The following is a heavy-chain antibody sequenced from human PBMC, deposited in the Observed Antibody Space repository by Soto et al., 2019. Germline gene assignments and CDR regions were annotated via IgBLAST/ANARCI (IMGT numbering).Heavy chain of an antibody. CDR1: GYAFTTYG. D-gene: IGHD1-1*01. J-gene: IGHJ4*02. Sequence: QVHLVQSGAEVKKPGASVKVSCKGSGYAFTTYGITWVGQAPGQGVEWMGWISAHNGNTNYAEKLQGRVTVTRETTTSTAYMELRSLRSDATAAYYCARGRYGDYWGQGALVTVSS. CDR2: ISAHNGNT. V-gene: IGHV1-18*01. CDR3: ARGRYGDY.